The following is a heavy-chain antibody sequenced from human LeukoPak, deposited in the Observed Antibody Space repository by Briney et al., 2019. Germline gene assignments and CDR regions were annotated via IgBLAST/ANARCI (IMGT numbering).Heavy chain of an antibody. V-gene: IGHV3-11*01. Sequence: PGGSLRLSCAASGFTFSDYAMSWVRQAPGKGLEWVSDISGSGGIIYYADSVKGRFTISRDNAKNPLYLQMNSLRAEDTAAAYCPRMLYSIGWYLSPDAFAIWGQGTMVTVSS. J-gene: IGHJ3*02. D-gene: IGHD6-19*01. CDR3: PRMLYSIGWYLSPDAFAI. CDR1: GFTFSDYA. CDR2: ISGSGGII.